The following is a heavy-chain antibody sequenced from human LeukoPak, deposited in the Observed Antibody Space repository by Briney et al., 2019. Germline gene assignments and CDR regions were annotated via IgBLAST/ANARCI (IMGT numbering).Heavy chain of an antibody. Sequence: SETLSHTCTVSGGSISSYYWSWLRQPPGKGLEWIGYIYYSGSTNYNPSLKSRVTISVDTSKNKFSLKLSSVTAADTAVYYCARLVVVAASGYYYYYMDVWGKGTTVTVSS. D-gene: IGHD2-15*01. CDR1: GGSISSYY. CDR2: IYYSGST. CDR3: ARLVVVAASGYYYYYMDV. J-gene: IGHJ6*03. V-gene: IGHV4-59*01.